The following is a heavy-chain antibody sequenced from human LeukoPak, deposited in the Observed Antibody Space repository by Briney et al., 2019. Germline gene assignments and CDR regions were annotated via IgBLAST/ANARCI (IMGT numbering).Heavy chain of an antibody. V-gene: IGHV1-69*04. CDR3: ARAPPGMDV. CDR1: GGTFNNYA. Sequence: GASVKVSCKASGGTFNNYAITWVRQAPGQGLEWMGRIIPIFDIVNYTQKFQGRVTITADTITNTAYMELSSLRSEDTAVYFCARAPPGMDVWGQGTTVIVSS. CDR2: IIPIFDIV. J-gene: IGHJ6*02.